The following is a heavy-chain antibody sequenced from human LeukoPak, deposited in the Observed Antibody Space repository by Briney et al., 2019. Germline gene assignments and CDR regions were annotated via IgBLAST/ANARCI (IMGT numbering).Heavy chain of an antibody. CDR1: GGTFSSYA. J-gene: IGHJ5*02. D-gene: IGHD6-13*01. CDR3: ARGRPTTSIAAAGVNWFDP. CDR2: IIPIFGTA. V-gene: IGHV1-69*06. Sequence: ASVKVSCKASGGTFSSYAISWVRQAPGQGLEWMGGIIPIFGTANYAQKFQGRVTITADKSTSTAYMELSSLRSEDTAVYYCARGRPTTSIAAAGVNWFDPWGQGTLVTVSP.